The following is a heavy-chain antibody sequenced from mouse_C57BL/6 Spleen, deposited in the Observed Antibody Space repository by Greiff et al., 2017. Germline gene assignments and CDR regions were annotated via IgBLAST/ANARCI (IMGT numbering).Heavy chain of an antibody. V-gene: IGHV5-15*01. CDR3: AIHTAYYAMT. J-gene: IGHJ4*01. Sequence: EVKLMESGGGLVQPGGSLKLSCAASGFTFSDYGMAWVRQAPRKWPEWVAFISNLAYSIYYADTVTGRFTISRENAKNTLYLVMSSLRSEDTAIYYCAIHTAYYAMTSGVKEPQSPSPQ. D-gene: IGHD6-1*01. CDR1: GFTFSDYG. CDR2: ISNLAYSI.